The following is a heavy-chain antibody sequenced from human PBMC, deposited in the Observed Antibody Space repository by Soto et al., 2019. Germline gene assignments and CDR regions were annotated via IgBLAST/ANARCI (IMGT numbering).Heavy chain of an antibody. CDR2: IYYSGST. V-gene: IGHV4-31*03. J-gene: IGHJ6*02. D-gene: IGHD2-2*01. CDR3: ARVEASNYYGTDV. CDR1: GGSISSGGYY. Sequence: SETLSLTCTVSGGSISSGGYYWSWIRQHPGKGLEWIGYIYYSGSTYYNPSLKSRVTISVDTSKNQFSLKLSSMTAADTAVYYCARVEASNYYGTDVWGQGTTVTVSS.